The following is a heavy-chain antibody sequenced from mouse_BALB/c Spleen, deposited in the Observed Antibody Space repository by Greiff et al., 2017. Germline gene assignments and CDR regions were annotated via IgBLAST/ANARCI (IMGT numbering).Heavy chain of an antibody. CDR1: GYTFTSYY. Sequence: VQLQQSGAELVKPGASVKLSCKASGYTFTSYYMYWVKQRPGQGLEWIGEINPSNGGTNFTAKFKSKATLTVDKSSSTAYMQLSSLTSEDSAVYYCTVRYFDYWGQGTTLTVSS. V-gene: IGHV1S81*02. J-gene: IGHJ2*01. CDR2: INPSNGGT. CDR3: TVRYFDY.